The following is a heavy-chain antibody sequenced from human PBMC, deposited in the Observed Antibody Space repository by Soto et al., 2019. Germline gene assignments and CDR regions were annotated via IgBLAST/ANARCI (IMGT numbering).Heavy chain of an antibody. CDR1: GYTFTSYG. CDR3: ARDQPGYSYGSGLGY. J-gene: IGHJ4*02. V-gene: IGHV1-18*01. Sequence: GASVKVSCKASGYTFTSYGISWVRQAPGQGLEWMGWISAYNGNTNYAQKLQGRFTISRDNAKNSLYLQMNSLRAEDTAVYYCARDQPGYSYGSGLGYWGQGTLVTVSS. CDR2: ISAYNGNT. D-gene: IGHD5-18*01.